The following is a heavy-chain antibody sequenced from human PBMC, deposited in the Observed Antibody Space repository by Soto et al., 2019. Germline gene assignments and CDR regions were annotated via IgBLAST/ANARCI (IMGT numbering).Heavy chain of an antibody. CDR3: ARIRQLLFVS. Sequence: VHLSESGGALVQPGGSLRLSCAASGFTFRVYAMSWFRQAPGGGLAWVSAIGGTGNTAYYADSVKGRFTIARDNSRDTLYLQLPSLRVEDTAVYYCARIRQLLFVSWGQGTLVSVSS. CDR1: GFTFRVYA. V-gene: IGHV3-23*01. CDR2: IGGTGNTA. J-gene: IGHJ4*02. D-gene: IGHD2-2*01.